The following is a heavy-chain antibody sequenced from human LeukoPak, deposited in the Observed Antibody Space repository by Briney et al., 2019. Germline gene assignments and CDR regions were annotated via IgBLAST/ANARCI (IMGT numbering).Heavy chain of an antibody. CDR1: GGSISSSSYY. CDR2: IYYSGST. J-gene: IGHJ2*01. CDR3: ASSGWYPSWYFDL. D-gene: IGHD6-19*01. V-gene: IGHV4-39*07. Sequence: PSETPSLTCTVSGGSISSSSYYWGWIRQPPGKGLEWIGNIYYSGSTYYNPSLKSRVTISVDTSKNQFSLKLSSVTAADTAVYYCASSGWYPSWYFDLWGRGTLVTVYS.